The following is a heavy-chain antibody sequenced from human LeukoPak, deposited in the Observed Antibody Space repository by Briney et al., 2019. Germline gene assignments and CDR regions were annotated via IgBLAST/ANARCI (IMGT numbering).Heavy chain of an antibody. D-gene: IGHD4-11*01. V-gene: IGHV4-34*01. J-gene: IGHJ4*02. Sequence: SETLSLTCAVYGGSLSGYYWNWIRQSPGKGLEWIGEINHSGTTNYIASLKSRVTISVDTSKKQFSLKLSSVTAADTAVYYCATYSNYVDYWGQGTLVTVSS. CDR2: INHSGTT. CDR3: ATYSNYVDY. CDR1: GGSLSGYY.